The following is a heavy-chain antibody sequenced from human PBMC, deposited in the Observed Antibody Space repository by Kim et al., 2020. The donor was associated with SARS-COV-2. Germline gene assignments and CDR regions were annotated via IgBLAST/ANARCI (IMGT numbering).Heavy chain of an antibody. D-gene: IGHD3-10*01. CDR3: AKDRGEIPDDAFDI. V-gene: IGHV3-30*02. J-gene: IGHJ3*02. Sequence: AHAWKGRFTISRNNSKNTLYLQMNSLRAEDTAVYYCAKDRGEIPDDAFDIWGQGTMVTVSS.